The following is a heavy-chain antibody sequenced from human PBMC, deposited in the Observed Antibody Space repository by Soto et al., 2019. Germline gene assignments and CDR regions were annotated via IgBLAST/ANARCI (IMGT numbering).Heavy chain of an antibody. CDR1: GGSISSYY. CDR3: ARQGGFLEWLYPEY. D-gene: IGHD3-3*01. CDR2: IYYSGST. V-gene: IGHV4-59*08. J-gene: IGHJ4*02. Sequence: SETLSLTCTVSGGSISSYYWSWIRQPPGKGLEWIGYIYYSGSTNYNPSLKSRVTISVDTSKNQFSLKLSSVTAADTAVYYCARQGGFLEWLYPEYWGQGTLVTVSS.